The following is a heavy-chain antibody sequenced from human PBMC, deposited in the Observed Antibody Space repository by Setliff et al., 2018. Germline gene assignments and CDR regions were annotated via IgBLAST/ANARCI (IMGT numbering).Heavy chain of an antibody. D-gene: IGHD3-9*01. CDR1: GGSVSSSSW. J-gene: IGHJ4*02. CDR2: IYHGGNT. Sequence: PSETLSLTCDVSGGSVSSSSWWTWVRQPPGKGLEWIGQIYHGGNTRYNPSLKSRLTMSIDKSKNQVSLKLNSVTAADTAVYYCARAPRYFDPTGSYFDYWGQGTLVTVSS. V-gene: IGHV4-4*02. CDR3: ARAPRYFDPTGSYFDY.